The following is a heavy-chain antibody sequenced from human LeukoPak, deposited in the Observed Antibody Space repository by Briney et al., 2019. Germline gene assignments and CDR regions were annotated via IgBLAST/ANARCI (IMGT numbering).Heavy chain of an antibody. J-gene: IGHJ4*02. Sequence: GGSLRLSCAASGFTFSSYGMNWVRQAPGKGLEWVAVISYDGSKTYYADSVKGRITISRDNSKNTPYLQMNSLRAEDTAVYYCAKDWYYYGSVTYIPSNWRQGSVVTVSS. CDR2: ISYDGSKT. D-gene: IGHD3-10*01. CDR1: GFTFSSYG. V-gene: IGHV3-30*18. CDR3: AKDWYYYGSVTYIPSN.